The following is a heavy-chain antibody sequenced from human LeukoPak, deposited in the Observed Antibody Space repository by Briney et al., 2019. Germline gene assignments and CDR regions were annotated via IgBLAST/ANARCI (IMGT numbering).Heavy chain of an antibody. Sequence: SETLSLTCTVSGGSISSYYWSWIRQPPGKGLEWIGYIYYSGSTNYNPSLKSRVTISVDTSKNQFSLKLSSGTAADTAVYYCARGVSYYDSSGYYNEYFQHWGQGTLVTVSS. D-gene: IGHD3-22*01. CDR1: GGSISSYY. CDR2: IYYSGST. J-gene: IGHJ1*01. CDR3: ARGVSYYDSSGYYNEYFQH. V-gene: IGHV4-59*08.